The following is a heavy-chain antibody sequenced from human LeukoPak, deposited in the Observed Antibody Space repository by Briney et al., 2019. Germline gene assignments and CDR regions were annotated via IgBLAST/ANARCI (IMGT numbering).Heavy chain of an antibody. Sequence: GGSLRLSCAASGFTFSSYAMHWVRQAPGKGLEWVAVISYDGSNKYYADSVKGRFTISRDNSKNTLYLQMNSLRAEDTAVYYCAKVITTTVTTTYYFDYWGQGTLVTVSS. D-gene: IGHD4-17*01. V-gene: IGHV3-30*04. CDR2: ISYDGSNK. CDR3: AKVITTTVTTTYYFDY. J-gene: IGHJ4*02. CDR1: GFTFSSYA.